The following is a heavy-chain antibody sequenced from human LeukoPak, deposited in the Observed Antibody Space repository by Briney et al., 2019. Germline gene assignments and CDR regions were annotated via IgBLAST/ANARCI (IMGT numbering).Heavy chain of an antibody. CDR1: GFSVSSASYY. CDR2: MFYSGTT. J-gene: IGHJ4*02. CDR3: ARGRYGDYPPFDF. V-gene: IGHV4-61*01. Sequence: PSETLSLTCTVSGFSVSSASYYWNWIRQPPGKGLECIGYMFYSGTTNYNPSLKSRLTISIDTSKNQISLKLSSVSAADTAVYYCARGRYGDYPPFDFWGQGTLVTVSS. D-gene: IGHD4-17*01.